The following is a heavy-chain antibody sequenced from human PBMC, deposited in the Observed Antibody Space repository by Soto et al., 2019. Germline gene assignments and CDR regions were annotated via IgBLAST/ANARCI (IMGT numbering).Heavy chain of an antibody. CDR3: ARGPRAPPPHDYGMDV. CDR1: GFTFSSYV. J-gene: IGHJ6*02. V-gene: IGHV3-23*01. Sequence: EVQLLESGGGLVQPGGSLRLSCAASGFTFSSYVMIWVRQAPGKGLEWVAAISGSGGSTYYGDSVEGRFTVSRDNPKNTLYLQMDSLRAEDTAVYYCARGPRAPPPHDYGMDVWGQGTTVTVSS. CDR2: ISGSGGST.